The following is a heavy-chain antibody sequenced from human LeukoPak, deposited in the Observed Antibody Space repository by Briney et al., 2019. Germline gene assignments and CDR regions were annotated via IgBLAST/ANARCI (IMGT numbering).Heavy chain of an antibody. CDR1: GGTFSSYT. V-gene: IGHV1-69*04. J-gene: IGHJ4*02. Sequence: SVKVSCKASGGTFSSYTISWVRQAPGQGLEWMGRIIPILGIANYAQKFQGRVTITADKSTSTAYMERSSLRSEDTAVYCCARESSSSGGFDYWGQGTLLTVSS. CDR2: IIPILGIA. CDR3: ARESSSSGGFDY. D-gene: IGHD6-6*01.